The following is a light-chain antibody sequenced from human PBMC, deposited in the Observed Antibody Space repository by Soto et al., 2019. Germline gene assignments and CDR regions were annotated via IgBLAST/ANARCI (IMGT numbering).Light chain of an antibody. J-gene: IGLJ1*01. CDR2: DVS. V-gene: IGLV2-18*02. CDR1: SSDVGGSNG. Sequence: QSALTQPPSVSGSPGQSVAISCTGTSSDVGGSNGVSWYQQPPGTAPKLMIYDVSNRPSGVPDRFSGSKSGNTASLTISGLQAEDEGDYYCSSYTSSSTDVFGPGTKLTVL. CDR3: SSYTSSSTDV.